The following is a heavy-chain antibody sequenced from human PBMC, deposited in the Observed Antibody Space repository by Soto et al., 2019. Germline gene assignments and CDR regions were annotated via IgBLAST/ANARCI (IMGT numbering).Heavy chain of an antibody. V-gene: IGHV3-48*02. CDR2: ISSSGGSK. D-gene: IGHD5-12*01. CDR3: ARDGYCGRGYFDL. Sequence: EVQLVESGGGLVQPGGSLRLSCAASGFTFNYYSMNWVRQAPGKGLEWVSHISSSGGSKHYADSVKGRLTISRDNPQNSLYLQINSLRDDDTAVYYCARDGYCGRGYFDLWGRGALVTFSS. J-gene: IGHJ2*01. CDR1: GFTFNYYS.